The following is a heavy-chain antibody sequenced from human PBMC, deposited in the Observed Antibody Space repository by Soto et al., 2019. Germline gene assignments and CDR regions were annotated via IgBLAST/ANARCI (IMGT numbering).Heavy chain of an antibody. D-gene: IGHD2-2*01. J-gene: IGHJ6*02. CDR3: ARVVVRPPICSSTSCYGSGMDV. V-gene: IGHV6-1*01. CDR1: GDSVSSNSAA. CDR2: TYYRSKWYN. Sequence: SQTLSLPCAISGDSVSSNSAAWNWIRQSPSRGLEWLGRTYYRSKWYNDYAVSVKSRITINPDTSKNQFSLQLNSVTPEDTAVYYCARVVVRPPICSSTSCYGSGMDVWGQGTTVTVSS.